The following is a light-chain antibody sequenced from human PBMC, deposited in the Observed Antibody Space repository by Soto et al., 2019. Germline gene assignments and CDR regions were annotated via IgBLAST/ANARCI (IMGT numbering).Light chain of an antibody. CDR2: KAS. J-gene: IGKJ1*01. Sequence: DIQMTQSPSTLSASVGDRVTITCRASQSISSWLAWYQQKPGKDPKLLIYKASSLESGVPSRFSGSGSGTEFTLTISSLQPDDFSTYNCQQYNSFPTFGQGTKVEIK. CDR1: QSISSW. CDR3: QQYNSFPT. V-gene: IGKV1-5*03.